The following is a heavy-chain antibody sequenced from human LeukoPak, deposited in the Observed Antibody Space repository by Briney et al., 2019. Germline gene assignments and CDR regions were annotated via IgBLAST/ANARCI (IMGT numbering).Heavy chain of an antibody. Sequence: GGSLRVSGAASGFTSRSYGMHWVRQAPGKGLEWVTVISTAGKDKKYADSVKGRFTISRDNSKNALDLQMNSLRAEDTAMYYCAKDQKRAAADYYFDSWGQGTLVTVSS. CDR1: GFTSRSYG. CDR2: ISTAGKDK. J-gene: IGHJ4*02. V-gene: IGHV3-30*18. CDR3: AKDQKRAAADYYFDS. D-gene: IGHD6-13*01.